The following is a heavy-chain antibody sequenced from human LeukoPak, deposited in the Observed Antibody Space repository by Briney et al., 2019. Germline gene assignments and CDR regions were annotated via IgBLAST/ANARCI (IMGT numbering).Heavy chain of an antibody. CDR2: INPNSGGT. Sequence: ASVKVSCKASGYTFTGNYMHWVRQAPGQGLEWMGWINPNSGGTNYAQKFQGRVTMTRDTSISTAYIELTRLRSDDTAVYYCVRDGACSSTSCQNFDYWGQGTLVTVPS. CDR1: GYTFTGNY. D-gene: IGHD2-2*01. V-gene: IGHV1-2*02. J-gene: IGHJ4*02. CDR3: VRDGACSSTSCQNFDY.